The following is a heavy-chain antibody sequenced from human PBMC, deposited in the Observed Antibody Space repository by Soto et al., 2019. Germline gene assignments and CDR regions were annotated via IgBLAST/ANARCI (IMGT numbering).Heavy chain of an antibody. V-gene: IGHV1-69*12. CDR1: GGTFSSYA. Sequence: QVQLVQSGAEVKKPGSSVKVSCKASGGTFSSYAISWVRQAPGQGLEWMGGIIPIFGTANYAQKFQGRVTITADESTSTAYMVLSSLRSEDTAVYYCARSTTAYYYDSSGYYHGNYWGQGTLVTVSS. D-gene: IGHD3-22*01. CDR3: ARSTTAYYYDSSGYYHGNY. J-gene: IGHJ4*02. CDR2: IIPIFGTA.